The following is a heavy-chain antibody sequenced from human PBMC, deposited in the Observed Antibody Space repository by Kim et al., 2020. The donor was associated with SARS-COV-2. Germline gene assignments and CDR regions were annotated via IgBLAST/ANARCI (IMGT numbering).Heavy chain of an antibody. CDR3: ASSEMGFGELWPYFDY. D-gene: IGHD3-10*01. CDR1: GGSISSYY. CDR2: IYYSGST. V-gene: IGHV4-59*13. J-gene: IGHJ4*02. Sequence: SETLSLTCTVSGGSISSYYWSWIRQPPGKGLEWIGYIYYSGSTNYNPSLKSRVTISVDTSKNQLPLKLSSVTAADTAVYYCASSEMGFGELWPYFDYWGQGTLVTVSS.